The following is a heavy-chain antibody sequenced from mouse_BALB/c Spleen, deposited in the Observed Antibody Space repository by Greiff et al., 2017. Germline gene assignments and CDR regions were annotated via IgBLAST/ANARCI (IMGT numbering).Heavy chain of an antibody. J-gene: IGHJ2*01. Sequence: DVKLQESGPGLVKPSQSLSLTCTVTGYSITSDYAWNWIRQFPGNKLEWMGYISYSGSTSYNPSLKSRISITRDTSKNQFFLQLNSVTTEDTATYYCARGNPFDYWGQGTTLTVSS. CDR3: ARGNPFDY. CDR2: ISYSGST. D-gene: IGHD2-1*01. V-gene: IGHV3-2*02. CDR1: GYSITSDYA.